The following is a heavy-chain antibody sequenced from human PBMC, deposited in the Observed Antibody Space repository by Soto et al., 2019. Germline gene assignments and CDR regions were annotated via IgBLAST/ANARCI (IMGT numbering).Heavy chain of an antibody. CDR1: GYSIRSGYF. J-gene: IGHJ6*02. Sequence: SETLSLTCAVSGYSIRSGYFWGWIRQPPGKGLEWIGSMYHSGITYYNLSLKSRVTISVDTSKNQFSLKLSSVTAADTAVYYCARAMVRGEDVWGQGTTVTVSS. D-gene: IGHD3-10*01. V-gene: IGHV4-38-2*01. CDR2: MYHSGIT. CDR3: ARAMVRGEDV.